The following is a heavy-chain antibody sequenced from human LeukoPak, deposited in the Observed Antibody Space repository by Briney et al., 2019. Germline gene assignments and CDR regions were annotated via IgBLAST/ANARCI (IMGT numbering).Heavy chain of an antibody. CDR3: ATTFSGYVSSWPEYFQH. J-gene: IGHJ1*01. D-gene: IGHD6-13*01. CDR2: INHSGST. CDR1: GGSFSGYY. V-gene: IGHV4-34*01. Sequence: SETLSLTCAVYGGSFSGYYWSWIRQPPGKGLEWIGEINHSGSTYYNPSLKSRVTISVDRSKNRFSLRLFSVTASDTAVYYCATTFSGYVSSWPEYFQHWGQGILVTVSS.